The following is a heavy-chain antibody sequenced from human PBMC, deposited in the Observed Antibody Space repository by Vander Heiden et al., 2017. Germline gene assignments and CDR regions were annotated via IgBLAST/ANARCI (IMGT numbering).Heavy chain of an antibody. Sequence: QLQLQESGPGLVKPSETLSLTCTVSGGSNRSSSYYWGWIRQPPGKGLEWIGSIYYSGSTYYNPSLKSRVTISVDTSKNQFSLKLSSVTAADTAVYYCAENNYYDSSGYFSWGQGTLVTVSS. CDR3: AENNYYDSSGYFS. CDR1: GGSNRSSSYY. J-gene: IGHJ4*02. V-gene: IGHV4-39*01. CDR2: IYYSGST. D-gene: IGHD3-22*01.